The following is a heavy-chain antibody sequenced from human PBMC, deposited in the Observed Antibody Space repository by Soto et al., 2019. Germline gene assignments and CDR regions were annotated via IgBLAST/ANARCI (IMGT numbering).Heavy chain of an antibody. V-gene: IGHV4-30-4*01. CDR2: IYYSGST. J-gene: IGHJ5*02. D-gene: IGHD4-17*01. CDR3: ARGGDHDYPYPYMKYNWFDP. Sequence: PSETLSLTCTVSGGSISSGDYYWSWIRQPPGKGLEWIGYIYYSGSTYYNPSLKSRVTISVDTSKNQFSLKLSSVTAADTAVYYCARGGDHDYPYPYMKYNWFDPWGQGTLVTVSS. CDR1: GGSISSGDYY.